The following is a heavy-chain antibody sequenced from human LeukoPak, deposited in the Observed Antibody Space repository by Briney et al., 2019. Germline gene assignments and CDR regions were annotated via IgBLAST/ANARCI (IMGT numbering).Heavy chain of an antibody. CDR1: GYTFTGYY. J-gene: IGHJ3*02. CDR3: ARGRLDYDAFDI. D-gene: IGHD6-25*01. CDR2: INPNSGGT. V-gene: IGHV1-2*06. Sequence: GASVKVSCKASGYTFTGYYMHWVRQAPGQGLEWMGRINPNSGGTNYAQRFQGRVTMTRDTSISTAYMELSRLRSDDTAVYYCARGRLDYDAFDIWGQGTMVTVSS.